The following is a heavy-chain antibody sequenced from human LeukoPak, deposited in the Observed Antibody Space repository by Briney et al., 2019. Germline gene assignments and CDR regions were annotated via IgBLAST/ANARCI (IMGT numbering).Heavy chain of an antibody. CDR3: ARAGYSYGYGYYYYYMDV. V-gene: IGHV1-18*01. D-gene: IGHD5-18*01. J-gene: IGHJ6*03. Sequence: GASVKVSCKASGYTFTSYGISWVRQAPGRGLEWMGWISAYNGNTNYAQKLQGRVTMTTDTSTSTAYMELRSLRSDDTAVYYCARAGYSYGYGYYYYYMDVWGKGTTVTVSS. CDR2: ISAYNGNT. CDR1: GYTFTSYG.